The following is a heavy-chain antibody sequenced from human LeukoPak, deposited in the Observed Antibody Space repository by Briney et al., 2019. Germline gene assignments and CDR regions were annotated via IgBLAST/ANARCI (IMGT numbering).Heavy chain of an antibody. J-gene: IGHJ3*02. D-gene: IGHD2-2*01. CDR2: INPSGGST. V-gene: IGHV1-46*01. CDR3: ASPKTSDIVVVPAAKHDAFDI. CDR1: GYTFTGYY. Sequence: ASVKVSCKASGYTFTGYYMHWLRQAPGQGLEWMGMINPSGGSTSHAQKFQGRVTMTGDTSTSTAYMELSSLRSEDTAVYYCASPKTSDIVVVPAAKHDAFDIWGQGTMVTVSS.